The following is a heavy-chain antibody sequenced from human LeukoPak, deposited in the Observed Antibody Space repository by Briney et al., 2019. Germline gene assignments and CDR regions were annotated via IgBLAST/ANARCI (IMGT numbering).Heavy chain of an antibody. D-gene: IGHD5-12*01. J-gene: IGHJ4*02. Sequence: SXRLSCAASGFIFSNYEMNWVRQAXGKGVEWVSYISSSSSNVYYAASVKGRFTISRDNAKNSLYLQMNSLRDEDTAVYYCARDVRWLRFVFGHWGQGIPVTVSS. CDR1: GFIFSNYE. V-gene: IGHV3-48*02. CDR3: ARDVRWLRFVFGH. CDR2: ISSSSSNV.